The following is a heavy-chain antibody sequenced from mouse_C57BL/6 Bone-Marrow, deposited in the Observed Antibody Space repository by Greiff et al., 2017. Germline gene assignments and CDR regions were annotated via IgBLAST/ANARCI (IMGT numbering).Heavy chain of an antibody. CDR2: IYPGDGDT. J-gene: IGHJ2*01. Sequence: QVQLQQSGPELVKPGASVKFSCKASGYAFSSSWMNWVQQSPGKGLEWIGRIYPGDGDTNYNGKFKGKATLTADKSSSTAYMQLSSLTSEDSAVYFCARSGTTVPFDYWGQGTTLTVSS. CDR3: ARSGTTVPFDY. CDR1: GYAFSSSW. V-gene: IGHV1-82*01. D-gene: IGHD1-1*01.